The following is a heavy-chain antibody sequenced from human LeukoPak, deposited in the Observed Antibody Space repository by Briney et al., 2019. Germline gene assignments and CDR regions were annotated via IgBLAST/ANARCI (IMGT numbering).Heavy chain of an antibody. CDR3: VTRAAFDF. D-gene: IGHD5-24*01. V-gene: IGHV3-48*03. CDR1: GFTFSPYE. Sequence: PGGSLRLSCAVSGFTFSPYEMNWVRQAPGKGLEWVSYIDSSGGTIWYADSVKGRFTISRDNAKSSLYLQMNSLRAEDTAVYYCVTRAAFDFWGRGTTVTVSS. J-gene: IGHJ3*01. CDR2: IDSSGGTI.